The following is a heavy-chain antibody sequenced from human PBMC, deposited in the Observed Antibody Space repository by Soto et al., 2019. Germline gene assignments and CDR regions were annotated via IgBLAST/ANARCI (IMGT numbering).Heavy chain of an antibody. CDR2: ISGSGGST. D-gene: IGHD3-22*01. Sequence: EVQLLESGGGLVQPGGSLRLSCAASGFTFSSYAMSWVRQAPGKGLEWVSAISGSGGSTYYADSGKGRFTISRDNSKNTLYLQMNSLRAEDTAVYYCAKDPPAMIVVVITHFDYWGQGTLVTVSS. CDR1: GFTFSSYA. V-gene: IGHV3-23*01. J-gene: IGHJ4*02. CDR3: AKDPPAMIVVVITHFDY.